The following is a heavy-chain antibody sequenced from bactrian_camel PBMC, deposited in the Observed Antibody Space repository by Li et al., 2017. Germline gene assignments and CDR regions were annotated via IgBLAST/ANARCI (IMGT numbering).Heavy chain of an antibody. D-gene: IGHD3*01. V-gene: IGHV3S67*01. J-gene: IGHJ6*01. CDR1: GFTLSDSG. Sequence: QLVESGGGSVQPGGSLRLSCTFFGFTLSDSGLGWYRQAPCPGSDCELVSTIGGDGTTYYSDSVKGRFTISQDNAKNTAYLQMNSLEPEDTAMYYCAADRFGCLRGRTALDSTTAFAYWGQGTQVTVS. CDR2: IGGDGTT. CDR3: AADRFGCLRGRTALDSTTAFAY.